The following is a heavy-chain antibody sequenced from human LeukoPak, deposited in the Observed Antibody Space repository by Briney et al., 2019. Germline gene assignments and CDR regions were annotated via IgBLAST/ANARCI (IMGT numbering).Heavy chain of an antibody. CDR3: ARGLAASGWPIYYFDH. CDR2: ISSSGSTI. CDR1: GFTFNSHG. J-gene: IGHJ4*02. V-gene: IGHV3-48*04. Sequence: GGSLRLSCVVSGFTFNSHGMNWVRQAPGKGLEWVSYISSSGSTIYYADSVKARFTISRDNAKNSLHLNMNSLTGEDTAVYYCARGLAASGWPIYYFDHWGQGTLVTVSS. D-gene: IGHD6-19*01.